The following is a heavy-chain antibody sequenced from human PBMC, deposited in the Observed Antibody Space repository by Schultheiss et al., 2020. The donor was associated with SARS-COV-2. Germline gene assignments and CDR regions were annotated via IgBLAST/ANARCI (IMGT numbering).Heavy chain of an antibody. CDR1: GGSFSGYY. Sequence: SETLSLTCAVYGGSFSGYYWSWIRQPPGKGLEWIGYIYYSGSTNYNPSLKSRVTISVDTSKNQFSLKLSSVTAADTAVYYCARAIGVVVPAATRGYYYYYMDVWGKGTTVTVSS. CDR3: ARAIGVVVPAATRGYYYYYMDV. CDR2: IYYSGST. J-gene: IGHJ6*03. D-gene: IGHD2-2*01. V-gene: IGHV4-34*01.